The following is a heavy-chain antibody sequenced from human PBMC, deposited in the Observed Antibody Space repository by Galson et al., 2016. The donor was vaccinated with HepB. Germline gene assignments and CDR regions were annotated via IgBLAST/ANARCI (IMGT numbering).Heavy chain of an antibody. J-gene: IGHJ6*02. CDR2: IYHDGINK. CDR3: ARDRMSIKNFWGGYYGAVFYYYGMDV. V-gene: IGHV3-33*01. D-gene: IGHD3-3*01. Sequence: SLRLSCAPSGFTFSTYVMHWVRQAPGKGLEWVALIYHDGINKYYADSVKGRFTISRDNSQNTLYLHMNSLRAEDTAVYYCARDRMSIKNFWGGYYGAVFYYYGMDVWGQGTTVTVSS. CDR1: GFTFSTYV.